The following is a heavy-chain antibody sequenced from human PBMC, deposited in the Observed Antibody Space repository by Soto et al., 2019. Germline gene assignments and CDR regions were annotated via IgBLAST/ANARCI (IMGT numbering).Heavy chain of an antibody. V-gene: IGHV3-30*18. D-gene: IGHD2-15*01. J-gene: IGHJ4*02. CDR2: ISYDGSNK. Sequence: GGSLRLSCAASGFTFSSYGMHWVRQAPGKGLEWVAVISYDGSNKYYADSVKGRFTISRDNSKNTLYLQMNSLRAEDTAVYHCAKTYCSGGSCYGGLGFFDYWGQGTLVTVSS. CDR3: AKTYCSGGSCYGGLGFFDY. CDR1: GFTFSSYG.